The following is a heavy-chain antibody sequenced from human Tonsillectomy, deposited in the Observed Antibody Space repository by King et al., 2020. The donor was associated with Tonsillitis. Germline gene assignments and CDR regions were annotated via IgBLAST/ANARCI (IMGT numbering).Heavy chain of an antibody. D-gene: IGHD2-2*01. CDR2: ISWNSGSI. CDR3: AKDNGACVVPAAMPAY. V-gene: IGHV3-9*01. Sequence: VQLVESGGGLVQPGRSLRLSCAASGFTFDDYAMHWVRQAPGKGLEWVSGISWNSGSIGYADSVKGRFTISRDNAKNSLYLQMNSLRAEDTALYYCAKDNGACVVPAAMPAYWGQGTLVTVSS. J-gene: IGHJ4*02. CDR1: GFTFDDYA.